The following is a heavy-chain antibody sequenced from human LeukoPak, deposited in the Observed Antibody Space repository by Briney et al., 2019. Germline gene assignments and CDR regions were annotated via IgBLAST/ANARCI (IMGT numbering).Heavy chain of an antibody. Sequence: GASVKVSCKTSGYTFTYYDINWVRQAPGQGLEWMGWMNPNTGNTGTAQKLQGRATMTTDTSTSTAYMELRSLRSDDTAVYYCARVYDYLDPWGQGTLVTVSS. J-gene: IGHJ5*02. CDR1: GYTFTYYD. CDR2: MNPNTGNT. CDR3: ARVYDYLDP. D-gene: IGHD4-11*01. V-gene: IGHV1-8*01.